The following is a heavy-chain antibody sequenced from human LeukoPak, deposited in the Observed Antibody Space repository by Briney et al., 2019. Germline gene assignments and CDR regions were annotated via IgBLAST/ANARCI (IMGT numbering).Heavy chain of an antibody. CDR3: ARVEVGADDFDYFQH. Sequence: SETLSLTCTVSGYSISSDYYWGWIRQPPGKGLEWIGTIYHSGSTSYNPSLKSRVTISVDTSKNQFSLKLSSVTAADTAVYYCARVEVGADDFDYFQHWGQGTLVTVSP. V-gene: IGHV4-38-2*02. D-gene: IGHD1-26*01. CDR2: IYHSGST. CDR1: GYSISSDYY. J-gene: IGHJ1*01.